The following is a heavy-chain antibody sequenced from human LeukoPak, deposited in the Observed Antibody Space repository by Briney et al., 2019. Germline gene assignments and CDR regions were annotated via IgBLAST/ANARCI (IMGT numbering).Heavy chain of an antibody. V-gene: IGHV4-61*01. J-gene: IGHJ5*02. D-gene: IGHD3-10*01. CDR1: GGPVSSGSYY. CDR2: IYYSGST. CDR3: AREAGLEDWFDP. Sequence: PSETLSLTCTVSGGPVSSGSYYWSWIRQPPGKGLKWIGYIYYSGSTNYNPSLKSRVTISVDTSKNQFSLKLSSVTAADTAVYYCAREAGLEDWFDPWGQGTLVTVSS.